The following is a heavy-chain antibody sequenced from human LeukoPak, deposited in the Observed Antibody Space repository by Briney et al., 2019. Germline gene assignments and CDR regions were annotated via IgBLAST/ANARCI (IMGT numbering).Heavy chain of an antibody. J-gene: IGHJ4*02. CDR3: ARVRYSSGWYDCPY. CDR2: INPNSGGT. CDR1: GYSFTSYG. Sequence: GESLKISCKGSGYSFTSYGISWVRQAPGQGLEWMGWINPNSGGTNYAQKFQGRVTMTRDTSISTAYMELSRLRSDDTAVYYCARVRYSSGWYDCPYWGQGTLVTVSS. D-gene: IGHD6-19*01. V-gene: IGHV1-2*02.